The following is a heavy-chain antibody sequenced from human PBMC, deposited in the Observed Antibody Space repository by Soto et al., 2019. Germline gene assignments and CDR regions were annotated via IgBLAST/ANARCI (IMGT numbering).Heavy chain of an antibody. CDR3: AKKVPGSNPLDS. Sequence: PGGSLRLSCAASGFTFDDYAMYWVRQVPGKGLEWVSGISWNSGRIGYADSVKGRYTIYRDNAKNTLYLQMNSLRVEDTAVYYCAKKVPGSNPLDSWGQGALVTVSS. CDR1: GFTFDDYA. D-gene: IGHD1-1*01. J-gene: IGHJ4*02. CDR2: ISWNSGRI. V-gene: IGHV3-9*01.